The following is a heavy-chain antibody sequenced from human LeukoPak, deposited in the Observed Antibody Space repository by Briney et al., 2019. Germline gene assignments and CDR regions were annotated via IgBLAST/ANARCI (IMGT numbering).Heavy chain of an antibody. J-gene: IGHJ5*02. CDR2: INPSGGST. D-gene: IGHD6-13*01. CDR3: ARHPPPRQRLVTSGYWFDP. V-gene: IGHV1-46*01. Sequence: GASVKVSCKASGYTFTGYYMHWVRQAPGQGLEWMGIINPSGGSTSYAQKFQGRVTMTRDTSTSTVYMELSSLRSEDTAVYYCARHPPPRQRLVTSGYWFDPWGQGTLVTVSS. CDR1: GYTFTGYY.